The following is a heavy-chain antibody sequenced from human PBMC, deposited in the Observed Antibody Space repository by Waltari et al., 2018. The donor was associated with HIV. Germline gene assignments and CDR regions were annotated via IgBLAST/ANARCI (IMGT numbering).Heavy chain of an antibody. CDR1: GFTFSSCG. D-gene: IGHD7-27*01. CDR3: ARGIPESNWGHYYYGMDG. J-gene: IGHJ6*02. V-gene: IGHV3-33*01. CDR2: IWYERTNK. Sequence: QVQLVESGGGVVQPGRSLRLSCAASGFTFSSCGMHWVRQAPGKGVGWIEIIWYERTNKYYGASVKGRFTISRDNSRNTLYRQRNSLRADDTAVYYCARGIPESNWGHYYYGMDGWGQGTTVTVSS.